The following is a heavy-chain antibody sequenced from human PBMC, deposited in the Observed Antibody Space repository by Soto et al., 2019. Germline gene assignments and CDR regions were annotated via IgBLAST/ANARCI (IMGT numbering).Heavy chain of an antibody. Sequence: SATLSLTCSVSGYSVSSSDYYWAWIRQPPGKGLEWIGSMFYSGLTYYNPSLKSRVTLSVDTSKNQFSVRLNSVTAADTAVYYCAPLSVSLSGPYGIHVWGQGTTVTVS. CDR1: GYSVSSSDYY. D-gene: IGHD2-15*01. J-gene: IGHJ6*02. CDR2: MFYSGLT. V-gene: IGHV4-39*01. CDR3: APLSVSLSGPYGIHV.